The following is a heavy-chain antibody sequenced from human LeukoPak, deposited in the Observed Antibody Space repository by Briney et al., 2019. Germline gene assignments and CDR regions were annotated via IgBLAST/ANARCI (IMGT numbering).Heavy chain of an antibody. CDR3: ARGNNYYGLGTFYRTAFDY. CDR2: IKHSGST. Sequence: SETLSLTCGVYGGSFNGYYWSWIRQSPGKGLEWFGEIKHSGSTNYNPSLISRVTISVDTSKNQFSLKLTSVTAADTAVYFCARGNNYYGLGTFYRTAFDYWGQGTLVTVSS. V-gene: IGHV4-34*01. J-gene: IGHJ4*02. D-gene: IGHD3-10*01. CDR1: GGSFNGYY.